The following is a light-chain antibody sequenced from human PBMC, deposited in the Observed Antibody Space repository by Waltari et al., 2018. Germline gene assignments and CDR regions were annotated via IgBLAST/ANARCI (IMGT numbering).Light chain of an antibody. CDR3: HVCDSYSDHAV. CDR2: YDS. V-gene: IGLV3-21*04. J-gene: IGLJ7*01. CDR1: NIGSKS. Sequence: SYVLTQPPSVSVAPGKTATITCGGNNIGSKSVHRYQQKPGQAPVLVMYYDSDRPSGPPERFSGANSGNTATLTSSRVEAGDEADYFCHVCDSYSDHAVFAGGTQLTVL.